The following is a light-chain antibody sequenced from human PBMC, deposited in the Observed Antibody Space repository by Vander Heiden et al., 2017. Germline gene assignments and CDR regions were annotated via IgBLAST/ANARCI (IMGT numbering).Light chain of an antibody. V-gene: IGKV1-39*01. CDR2: AAS. Sequence: DIQITQPPSSLPASVGDRVTITCRASHSISSYLSWYQQKPGKAPKLLIYAASSLQSGVPSRFSGSGSGTDFTLTISSLQPEDFATYYCQQSYSTPHTFGQGTKLEIK. CDR3: QQSYSTPHT. CDR1: HSISSY. J-gene: IGKJ2*01.